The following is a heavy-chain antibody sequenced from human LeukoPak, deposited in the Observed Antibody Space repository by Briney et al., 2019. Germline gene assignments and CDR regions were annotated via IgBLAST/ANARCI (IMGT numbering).Heavy chain of an antibody. CDR1: GGSISSSSYF. Sequence: PSETLSLTCTVSGGSISSSSYFWGWIRQPPGKGLEWIGSFYYSGGTYYNPSLKTRVTISVDTSENQFSLKLSSVTAADTAVYYCARVRGDGGGSSYPDYWGQGTLVTVSS. J-gene: IGHJ4*02. CDR3: ARVRGDGGGSSYPDY. D-gene: IGHD6-13*01. CDR2: FYYSGGT. V-gene: IGHV4-39*07.